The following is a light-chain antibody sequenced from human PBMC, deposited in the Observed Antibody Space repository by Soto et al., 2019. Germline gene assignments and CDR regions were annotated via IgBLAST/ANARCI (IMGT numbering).Light chain of an antibody. CDR3: QQYGSSPRT. J-gene: IGKJ1*01. CDR2: GAS. CDR1: QSVRSNF. Sequence: VLTQSPGTLSLSPGDRATLSCRASQSVRSNFLAWYQQKPGQAPRLLMYGASSRATGIPDRFSGSGSGTDFSLTISRLEPEDFAVYYCQQYGSSPRTFGQGTKVDIK. V-gene: IGKV3-20*01.